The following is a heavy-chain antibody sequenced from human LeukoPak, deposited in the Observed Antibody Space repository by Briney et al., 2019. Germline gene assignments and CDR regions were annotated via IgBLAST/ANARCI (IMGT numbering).Heavy chain of an antibody. D-gene: IGHD2-2*01. J-gene: IGHJ6*03. CDR2: IYYSGST. V-gene: IGHV4-30-4*08. Sequence: SETLSLTCTVSGGSISSGDYYWSWIRQPPGKGLEWIGYIYYSGSTYYNPSLKSRVTMSVDTSKNQFSLKLSSVTAADTAVYYCARVVPAAIRGVYYYYYMDVWGKGTTVTVSS. CDR3: ARVVPAAIRGVYYYYYMDV. CDR1: GGSISSGDYY.